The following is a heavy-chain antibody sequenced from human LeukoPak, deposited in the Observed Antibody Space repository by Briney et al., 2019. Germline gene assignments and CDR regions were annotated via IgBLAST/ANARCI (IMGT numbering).Heavy chain of an antibody. CDR2: ISAYNGNT. Sequence: ASVNVSCKASGYTFTSYGISWVRQAPGQGLEWMGWISAYNGNTNYAQKLQGRVTMTTDTSTSTAYMELRSLRSDDTAVYYCARVLKRGYSYGPWGQGTLVTVSS. D-gene: IGHD5-18*01. V-gene: IGHV1-18*01. J-gene: IGHJ5*02. CDR1: GYTFTSYG. CDR3: ARVLKRGYSYGP.